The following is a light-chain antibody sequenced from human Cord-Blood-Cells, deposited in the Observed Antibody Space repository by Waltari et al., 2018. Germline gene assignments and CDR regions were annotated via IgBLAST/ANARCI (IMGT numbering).Light chain of an antibody. CDR1: QSISSY. V-gene: IGKV1-39*01. CDR3: QQSDSTPYS. CDR2: AAS. Sequence: DIQMTQPPSSLSASVGDIVTTTCRASQSISSYLYWYQQKPGKATKLLIYAASSLQSGVPSRFSGSGSGTDFTLTISSLQPEDFATYYCQQSDSTPYSFGQGTKLEIK. J-gene: IGKJ2*03.